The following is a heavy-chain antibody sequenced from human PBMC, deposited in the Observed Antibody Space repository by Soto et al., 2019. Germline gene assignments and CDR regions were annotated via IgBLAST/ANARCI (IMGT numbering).Heavy chain of an antibody. V-gene: IGHV1-69*13. Sequence: SVKVSCKASGGTFSSYAISWVRQAPGQGLEWMGGIIPIFGTANYAQKFQGRVTITADESTSTAYMELSSLRSEDTAVYYCASSYYGSGSYPQYYYYGMDVWGQGTTVTVSS. D-gene: IGHD3-10*01. CDR2: IIPIFGTA. CDR1: GGTFSSYA. J-gene: IGHJ6*02. CDR3: ASSYYGSGSYPQYYYYGMDV.